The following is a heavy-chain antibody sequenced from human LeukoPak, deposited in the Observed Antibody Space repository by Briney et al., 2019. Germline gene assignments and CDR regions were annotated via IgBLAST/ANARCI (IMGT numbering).Heavy chain of an antibody. Sequence: AASVKVSCKASGYTFTSYGISWVRQAPGQGLEWMGWISAYNGNTNYAQKLQGRVTMTTDTSTSTAYMELRSLRSDDTAVYYCARESEGGPYYYDSSPGSSEYYMDVWGKGTTVTVSS. CDR3: ARESEGGPYYYDSSPGSSEYYMDV. V-gene: IGHV1-18*01. CDR1: GYTFTSYG. CDR2: ISAYNGNT. D-gene: IGHD3-22*01. J-gene: IGHJ6*03.